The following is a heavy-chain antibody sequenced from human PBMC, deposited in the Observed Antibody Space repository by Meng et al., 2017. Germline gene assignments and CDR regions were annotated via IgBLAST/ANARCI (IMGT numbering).Heavy chain of an antibody. Sequence: GGSLRLSCAASGFTFSSYAMHWVRQAPGKGLEWVAVISYDGSNKYYADSVKGRFTISRDNSKNTLYLQMNSLRAEDTAVYYCARDVVAAAAPGAFDIWGQGTTVTVSS. CDR2: ISYDGSNK. J-gene: IGHJ3*02. D-gene: IGHD6-13*01. CDR1: GFTFSSYA. V-gene: IGHV3-30*04. CDR3: ARDVVAAAAPGAFDI.